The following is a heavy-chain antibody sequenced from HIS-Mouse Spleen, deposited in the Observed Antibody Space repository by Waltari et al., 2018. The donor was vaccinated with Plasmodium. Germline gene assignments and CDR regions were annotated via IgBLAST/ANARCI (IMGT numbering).Heavy chain of an antibody. CDR3: ARDPKQLGSAFDI. Sequence: QVQLVQSGAEVKKPGASVKVSCKASGYTFTGYFMHWVRQAPGQGLEWMGWINPNSGGTNYEQRFQGRVTMTRETSISTAYMELSRLRSDDTAVYYCARDPKQLGSAFDIWGQGTMVTVAS. CDR1: GYTFTGYF. J-gene: IGHJ3*02. D-gene: IGHD7-27*01. CDR2: INPNSGGT. V-gene: IGHV1-2*02.